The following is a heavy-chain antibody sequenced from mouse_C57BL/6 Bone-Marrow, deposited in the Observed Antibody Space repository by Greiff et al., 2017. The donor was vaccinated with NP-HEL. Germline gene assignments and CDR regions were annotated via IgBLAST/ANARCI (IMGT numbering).Heavy chain of an antibody. J-gene: IGHJ3*01. Sequence: QVHVKQSGAELARPGASVKLSCKASGYTFTSYGISWVKQRTGQGLEWIGEIYPRSGNTYYNEKFKGKATLTADQSSSTAYMELRSLTSEDSAVYFCARSGHYYGSSYRFAYWGQGTLVTVSA. CDR2: IYPRSGNT. V-gene: IGHV1-81*01. CDR3: ARSGHYYGSSYRFAY. D-gene: IGHD1-1*01. CDR1: GYTFTSYG.